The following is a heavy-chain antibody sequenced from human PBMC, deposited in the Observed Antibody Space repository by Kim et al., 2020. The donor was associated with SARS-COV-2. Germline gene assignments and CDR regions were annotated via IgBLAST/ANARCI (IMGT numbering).Heavy chain of an antibody. J-gene: IGHJ6*02. CDR1: GYSFTSYW. CDR2: IYPGDSDT. D-gene: IGHD2-15*01. Sequence: GESLKISCKGSGYSFTSYWIGWVRQMPGKGLEWMGIIYPGDSDTRYSPSFQGQVTISADKSISTAYLQWSSLKASDTAMYYCARDLSGYCSGGSCEGFHYYYGMDVWGQGTTVTVSS. V-gene: IGHV5-51*01. CDR3: ARDLSGYCSGGSCEGFHYYYGMDV.